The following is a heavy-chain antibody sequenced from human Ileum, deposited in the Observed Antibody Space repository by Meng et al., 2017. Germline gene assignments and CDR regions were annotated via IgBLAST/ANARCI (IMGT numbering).Heavy chain of an antibody. V-gene: IGHV4-59*01. D-gene: IGHD2-15*01. J-gene: IGHJ4*02. CDR3: ARFCSGGRCPEY. CDR2: IHYTGST. CDR1: GDSMSGFY. Sequence: SETLSLTCTVSGDSMSGFYWTWIRQPPGKGLEWIGNIHYTGSTTDYSPSLKSRVTISIDTSKSQFSLNLNSVTAADTAIYYCARFCSGGRCPEYWDQGTLVTVSS.